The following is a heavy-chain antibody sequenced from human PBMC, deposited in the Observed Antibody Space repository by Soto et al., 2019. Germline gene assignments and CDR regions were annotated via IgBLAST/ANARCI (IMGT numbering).Heavy chain of an antibody. CDR1: GGTFSSYA. CDR2: IIPIFGTA. Sequence: SVKVSCKASGGTFSSYAISWVRQAPGQGLEWMGGIIPIFGTANYAQKFQGRVTITADESTSTAYMELSSLRSEDTAVYYCARGPYYYDSSGYYLLGNYNYGMDVWGQGTTVTVSS. D-gene: IGHD3-22*01. J-gene: IGHJ6*02. V-gene: IGHV1-69*13. CDR3: ARGPYYYDSSGYYLLGNYNYGMDV.